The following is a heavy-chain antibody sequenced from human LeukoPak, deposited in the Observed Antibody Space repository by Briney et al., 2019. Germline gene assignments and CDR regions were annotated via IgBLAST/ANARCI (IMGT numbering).Heavy chain of an antibody. D-gene: IGHD6-13*01. CDR2: IIPLFGAP. J-gene: IGHJ4*02. CDR3: ARDEEKAAGSL. CDR1: GGTFGIYA. Sequence: SVKVSCKPSGGTFGIYAISWVRQAPGQGLEWVGGIIPLFGAPLYAQKFQGRVTITADERTSTVYMDLSSLRSDDTAVYYCARDEEKAAGSLWGQGTPVIVSS. V-gene: IGHV1-69*13.